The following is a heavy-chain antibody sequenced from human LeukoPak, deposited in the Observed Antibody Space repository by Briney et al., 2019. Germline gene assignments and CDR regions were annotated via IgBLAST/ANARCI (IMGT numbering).Heavy chain of an antibody. Sequence: GGSLRLSCAASGFTVSSNYMSWVRQAPGEGLEWVSVIYSGGSTYYADSVKGRFTISRDNSKNTLYLQMNSLRAEDTAVYYCARDKSFGVPGDAFDIWGQGTMVTVSS. J-gene: IGHJ3*02. V-gene: IGHV3-66*01. D-gene: IGHD3-3*01. CDR2: IYSGGST. CDR3: ARDKSFGVPGDAFDI. CDR1: GFTVSSNY.